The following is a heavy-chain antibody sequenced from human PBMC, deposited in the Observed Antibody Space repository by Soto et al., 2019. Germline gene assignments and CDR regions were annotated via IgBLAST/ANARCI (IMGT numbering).Heavy chain of an antibody. V-gene: IGHV5-10-1*01. Sequence: GESLKISCKGSGYSFTSYWISWVRQMPGKGLEWMGRIDPSDSYTNYSPSFQGHVTISADKSISTAYLQWSSLKASDTAMYYWAPTGVTIYYTYSVMAVWPKGTTVPV. D-gene: IGHD3-10*01. CDR3: APTGVTIYYTYSVMAV. CDR2: IDPSDSYT. CDR1: GYSFTSYW. J-gene: IGHJ6*04.